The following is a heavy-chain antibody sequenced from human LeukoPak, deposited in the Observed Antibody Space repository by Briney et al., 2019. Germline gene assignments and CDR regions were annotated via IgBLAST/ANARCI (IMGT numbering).Heavy chain of an antibody. CDR1: GFTFSSYA. V-gene: IGHV3-23*01. CDR3: ARQPPSYYFDY. J-gene: IGHJ4*02. Sequence: GGSLRLSCAASGFTFSSYAMSWVRQAPGKGLEWVSTFSGTSTNSYADAVKGRVTISRDNSKNTLYVQMSSLRAEDTAVYYCARQPPSYYFDYWGQGALVTVSS. CDR2: FSGTSTN. D-gene: IGHD6-6*01.